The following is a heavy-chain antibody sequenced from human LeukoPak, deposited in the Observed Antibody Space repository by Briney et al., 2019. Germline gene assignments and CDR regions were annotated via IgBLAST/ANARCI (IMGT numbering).Heavy chain of an antibody. CDR1: GYTFTSYD. CDR3: ARGTMNLDS. J-gene: IGHJ4*02. CDR2: INPSGGST. Sequence: ASVKVSCKASGYTFTSYDINWVRQAPGQGLEWMGIINPSGGSTSYAQKFQGRVTMTRDTSINTAYMELNRLKFDDTAVYYCARGTMNLDSWGQGTLVTVSS. D-gene: IGHD3-22*01. V-gene: IGHV1-46*01.